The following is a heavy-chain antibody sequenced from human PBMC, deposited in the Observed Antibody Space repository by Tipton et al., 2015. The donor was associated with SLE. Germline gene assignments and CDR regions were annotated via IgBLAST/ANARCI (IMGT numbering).Heavy chain of an antibody. J-gene: IGHJ4*02. CDR1: GDSISSGGYY. CDR3: ATFTGDRRLDY. D-gene: IGHD7-27*01. Sequence: LRLSCTVSGDSISSGGYYWSWIRQYPGKGLECIGNIYYSGRTSYNPSLKSRVTISVDTSKNQFSLRLSSVAAADTATYYCATFTGDRRLDYCGQGTLVTVSS. V-gene: IGHV4-31*02. CDR2: IYYSGRT.